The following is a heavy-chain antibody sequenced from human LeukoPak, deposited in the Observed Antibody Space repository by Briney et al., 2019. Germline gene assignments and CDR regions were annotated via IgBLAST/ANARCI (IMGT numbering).Heavy chain of an antibody. CDR3: AKRSSGSKGAFDI. D-gene: IGHD3-22*01. V-gene: IGHV1-8*01. Sequence: GASVKVSGKASGYTFTSYDINWVRQATGQGLEWMGWMNPNSGNTGYAQKFQGRVTMTRNTSISTAYMELSSLRSEDTAVYYCAKRSSGSKGAFDIWGQGTMVTVSS. CDR1: GYTFTSYD. J-gene: IGHJ3*02. CDR2: MNPNSGNT.